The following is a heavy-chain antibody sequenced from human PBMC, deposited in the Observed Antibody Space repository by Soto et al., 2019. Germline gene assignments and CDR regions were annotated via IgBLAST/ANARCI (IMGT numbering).Heavy chain of an antibody. CDR1: GGTFSSYA. CDR2: IIPIFGTA. D-gene: IGHD4-17*01. CDR3: ARAGYGDYPIGYGMDV. Sequence: GASVKVSCKASGGTFSSYAISWVRQAPGQGLEWMGGIIPIFGTANYAQKFQGRVTITADESTSTAYMELSSLRSDDTAVYYCARAGYGDYPIGYGMDVWGQGTTVTVSS. J-gene: IGHJ6*02. V-gene: IGHV1-69*13.